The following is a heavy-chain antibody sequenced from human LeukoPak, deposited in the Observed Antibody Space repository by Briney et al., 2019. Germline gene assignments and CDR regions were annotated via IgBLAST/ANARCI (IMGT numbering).Heavy chain of an antibody. CDR1: GFTFSSYA. CDR2: ISGSGGST. D-gene: IGHD5-18*01. J-gene: IGHJ4*02. CDR3: AKVGVRGYSTPPRNGFDY. Sequence: GGSLRLSCAASGFTFSSYAMSWVRQAPGKGLEWVSAISGSGGSTNYAASVKGRFTISTDNSKNTLYLQMNSLRAEDTAVYYCAKVGVRGYSTPPRNGFDYWGQGTLVTVSS. V-gene: IGHV3-23*01.